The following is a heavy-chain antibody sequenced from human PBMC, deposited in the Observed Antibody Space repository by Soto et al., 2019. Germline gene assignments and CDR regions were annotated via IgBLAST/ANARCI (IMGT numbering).Heavy chain of an antibody. CDR2: IYYST. V-gene: IGHV4-59*01. CDR3: ARTSPVAGGFDY. CDR1: GGSISGYY. Sequence: QVQLQESGPALVKPSETLSLTCTVSGGSISGYYWSWIRQPPGKGLEWIGYIYYSTNYNPPLKSRVTISLDTTQNQLSLKLTSVTAADTAVYYCARTSPVAGGFDYWGQGTLVTVSS. D-gene: IGHD6-19*01. J-gene: IGHJ4*02.